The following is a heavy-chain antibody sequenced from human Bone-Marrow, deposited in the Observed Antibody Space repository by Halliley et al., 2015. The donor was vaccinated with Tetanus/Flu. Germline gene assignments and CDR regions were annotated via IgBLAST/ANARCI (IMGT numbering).Heavy chain of an antibody. D-gene: IGHD3-16*02. J-gene: IGHJ3*02. V-gene: IGHV4-38-2*02. CDR2: IYHSGTT. CDR1: GYSISSGYY. CDR3: AREVSDGFDI. Sequence: GLVKPSDTLSLTCAVSGYSISSGYYWGWFRQPPGKGPEWIGIIYHSGTTYYNPSLESRVTLSIDTSKNQFSLNLNSVTAADTAVYYCAREVSDGFDIWGQGTMVTVSS.